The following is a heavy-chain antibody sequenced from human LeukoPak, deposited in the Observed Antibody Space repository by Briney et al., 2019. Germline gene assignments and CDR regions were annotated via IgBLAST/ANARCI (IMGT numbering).Heavy chain of an antibody. Sequence: EASVKVSCKASGYTFTSYYMHCGRQAPGQGLEWMGIINPSGGSTSYAQKFQGRVTMTRDTSTRTVYMELSSLRSEDTAVYYCARDPRPYYDFPDYWGQGTLVTVSS. J-gene: IGHJ4*02. CDR1: GYTFTSYY. CDR3: ARDPRPYYDFPDY. D-gene: IGHD3-3*01. V-gene: IGHV1-46*01. CDR2: INPSGGST.